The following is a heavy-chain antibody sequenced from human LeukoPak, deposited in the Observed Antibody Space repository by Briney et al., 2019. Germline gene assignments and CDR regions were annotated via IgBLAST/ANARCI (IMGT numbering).Heavy chain of an antibody. CDR3: AREGSRSY. V-gene: IGHV3-7*01. Sequence: GGSLRLSCATSGFTFNSYWMSWVRQAPGKGLDWLANIKHDRTDKYYVDSVKGPFTLSRDNGRSSLYLQLNNLRADDTGVYYCAREGSRSYWGQGTLVTVSS. CDR1: GFTFNSYW. J-gene: IGHJ4*02. CDR2: IKHDRTDK.